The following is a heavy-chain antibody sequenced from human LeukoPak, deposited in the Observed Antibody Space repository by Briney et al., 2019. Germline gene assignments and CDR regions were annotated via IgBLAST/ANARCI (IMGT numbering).Heavy chain of an antibody. CDR1: GYTFTSYY. CDR3: ARASDSSGYYAPQHYFDY. V-gene: IGHV1-46*03. D-gene: IGHD3-22*01. CDR2: INPSGGST. J-gene: IGHJ4*02. Sequence: EASVKVSCKASGYTFTSYYMHWVRQAPGQGPEWMGIINPSGGSTSYAQKFQGRVTMTRDTSTSTVYMELSSLRSEDTAVYYCARASDSSGYYAPQHYFDYWGQGTLVTVSS.